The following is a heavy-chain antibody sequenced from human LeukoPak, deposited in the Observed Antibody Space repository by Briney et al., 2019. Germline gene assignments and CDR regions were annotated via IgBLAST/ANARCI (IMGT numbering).Heavy chain of an antibody. CDR3: ATDYRSYSGSYVDY. J-gene: IGHJ4*02. V-gene: IGHV1-24*01. CDR2: FDPEDGET. D-gene: IGHD1-26*01. Sequence: ASVKVSCKVSGYTLTELSMHWVRQAPGKGLEWMGGFDPEDGETIYAQKFQGRVTMTEDTSTDTAYMELSSLRSEDTAVYYCATDYRSYSGSYVDYWGQGTLVTVSS. CDR1: GYTLTELS.